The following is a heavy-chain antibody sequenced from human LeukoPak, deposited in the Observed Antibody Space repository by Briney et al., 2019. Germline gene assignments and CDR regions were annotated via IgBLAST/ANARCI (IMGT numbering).Heavy chain of an antibody. Sequence: GGSLRLSCAASGFAFSTYWMYWVRQVAGKGLVWVSRIKPDGSDTDYADSVKGRFTISRDNAKNTLYLQMNSLRAEDTAVYYCTTLYGDSLDYWGQGTLVTVSS. D-gene: IGHD2-21*02. V-gene: IGHV3-74*01. CDR2: IKPDGSDT. J-gene: IGHJ4*02. CDR1: GFAFSTYW. CDR3: TTLYGDSLDY.